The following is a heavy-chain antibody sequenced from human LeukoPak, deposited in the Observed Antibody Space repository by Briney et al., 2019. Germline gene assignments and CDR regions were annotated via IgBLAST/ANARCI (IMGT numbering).Heavy chain of an antibody. CDR2: LSGSGVST. CDR1: GFAFSYYA. J-gene: IGHJ4*02. V-gene: IGHV3-23*01. Sequence: GGSLRLSCAAAGFAFSYYAMNWVRQAPGEGLEWVSGLSGSGVSTYYADSVKGRFTISRDSSKNTLYLQLNDLRAEDTAVYYCAKHYSGSSTASFDSWGQGTLVTVSS. D-gene: IGHD1-26*01. CDR3: AKHYSGSSTASFDS.